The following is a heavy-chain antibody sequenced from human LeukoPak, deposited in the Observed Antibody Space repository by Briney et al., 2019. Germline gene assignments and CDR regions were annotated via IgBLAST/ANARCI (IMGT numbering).Heavy chain of an antibody. J-gene: IGHJ4*02. V-gene: IGHV4-34*01. CDR2: INHSGST. CDR3: ARLTAFMFGEFGFDY. Sequence: SETLSLTCAVYGGSFSGYYWSWIRQPPGKGLEWIGEINHSGSTNYNPSLKSRVTISVDTSKNQFSLKLSSVTAADTAVYYCARLTAFMFGEFGFDYWGQGTLVTASS. D-gene: IGHD3-10*02. CDR1: GGSFSGYY.